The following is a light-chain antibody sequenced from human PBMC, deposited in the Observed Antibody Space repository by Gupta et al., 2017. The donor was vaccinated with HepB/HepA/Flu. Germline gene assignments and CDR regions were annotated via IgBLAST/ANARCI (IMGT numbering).Light chain of an antibody. CDR3: RQGLQTSLT. J-gene: IGKJ3*01. CDR2: LGS. V-gene: IGKV2-28*01. CDR1: QSLLHSNGYNY. Sequence: DIVMTQSPLSLPVTPGEPASISCRSSQSLLHSNGYNYLDWYLQKPGQSPQLLIYLGSNRASGVPDRFSGSGSGTDFTLKISRVEAEDVGVYYCRQGLQTSLTFGHGTKVDIK.